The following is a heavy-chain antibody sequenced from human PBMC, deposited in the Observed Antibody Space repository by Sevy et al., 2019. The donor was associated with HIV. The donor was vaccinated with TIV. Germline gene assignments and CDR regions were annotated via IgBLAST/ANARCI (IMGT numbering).Heavy chain of an antibody. CDR3: AGGSLLRFLEWLSADAFDI. Sequence: ASVKVSCKASGYTFTSYYMHWVRQAPGQGLEWMGIINPSGGSTSYAQKFQGRVTMTRDTSTSTVYMELSSLRSEDTAVYYCAGGSLLRFLEWLSADAFDIWGQGTMVTVSS. J-gene: IGHJ3*02. CDR2: INPSGGST. V-gene: IGHV1-46*01. CDR1: GYTFTSYY. D-gene: IGHD3-3*01.